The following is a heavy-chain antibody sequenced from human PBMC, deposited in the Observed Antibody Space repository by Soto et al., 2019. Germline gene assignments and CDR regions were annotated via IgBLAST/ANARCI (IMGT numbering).Heavy chain of an antibody. CDR3: TSSSVSDIVVVAAASELDY. CDR1: GFTFKSDA. CDR2: ISYDGSNK. D-gene: IGHD2-15*01. V-gene: IGHV3-30*04. J-gene: IGHJ4*02. Sequence: QVQLVESGGGVVQPGRSLRLSCAASGFTFKSDAMHWVRQAPGNGLEWVAGISYDGSNKQYTDSVKGRITISRDNSKNTLYLQMNGLRPEDTAVYYCTSSSVSDIVVVAAASELDYWGQGTLVTVSS.